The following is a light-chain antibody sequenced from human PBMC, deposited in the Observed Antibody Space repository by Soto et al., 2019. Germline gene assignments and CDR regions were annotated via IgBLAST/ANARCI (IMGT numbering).Light chain of an antibody. J-gene: IGKJ4*01. CDR3: QQTYRTPFT. CDR2: GAS. Sequence: DIQMTQSPSSLYASVGDRVTITCRASQSISSYLNWYQQKPGKAPKLLIYGASSLESGAPSRFSGSGSGTDFTLTISSLQPEDFATYHCQQTYRTPFTFGGGTNVEIK. CDR1: QSISSY. V-gene: IGKV1-39*01.